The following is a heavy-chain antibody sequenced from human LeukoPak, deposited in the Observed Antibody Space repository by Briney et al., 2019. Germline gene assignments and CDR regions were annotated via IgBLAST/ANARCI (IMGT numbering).Heavy chain of an antibody. CDR2: IYYSGST. J-gene: IGHJ4*02. V-gene: IGHV4-39*01. CDR1: GGSISSSSYY. CDR3: ARLDQWLVTYYFDY. Sequence: PSETLSLTCTVSGGSISSSSYYWGWIRQPPGKGLEWIGSIYYSGSTYYNPSLKSRVTISVDTSKNQFSLKLGSVTAADTAVYYCARLDQWLVTYYFDYWGQGTLVTVSS. D-gene: IGHD6-19*01.